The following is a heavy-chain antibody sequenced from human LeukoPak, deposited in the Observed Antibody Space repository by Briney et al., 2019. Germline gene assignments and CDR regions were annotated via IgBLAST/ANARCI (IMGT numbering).Heavy chain of an antibody. CDR3: ARDRLPPPGVYCFDP. CDR2: ISSDGNHK. D-gene: IGHD5-12*01. CDR1: GFTFSTYA. J-gene: IGHJ5*02. Sequence: GGSLRLPCAASGFTFSTYAMHWVRQAPGQGLEWVASISSDGNHKHFADSVKGRFTISRDNSKNTLFLQMNSLRPEDTAVYYCARDRLPPPGVYCFDPWGQGTLVTVSS. V-gene: IGHV3-30-3*01.